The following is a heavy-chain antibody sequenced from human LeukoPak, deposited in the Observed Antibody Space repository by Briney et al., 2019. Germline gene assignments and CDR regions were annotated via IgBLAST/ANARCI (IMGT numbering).Heavy chain of an antibody. D-gene: IGHD6-19*01. CDR1: GFTFSSYS. V-gene: IGHV3-21*01. CDR2: ISSSSYI. J-gene: IGHJ4*02. CDR3: ARERDPSSGWRTFPGY. Sequence: GGSLRLSCAASGFTFSSYSMNWVRRAPGKGLEWVSSISSSSYIYYADSVKGRFTISRDNAKNSLYLQMNSLRAEDTAVYYCARERDPSSGWRTFPGYWGQGTLVTVSS.